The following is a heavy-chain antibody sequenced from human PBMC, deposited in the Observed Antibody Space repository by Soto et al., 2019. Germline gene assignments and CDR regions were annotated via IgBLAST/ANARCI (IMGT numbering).Heavy chain of an antibody. J-gene: IGHJ6*02. CDR1: GGSFSGFY. CDR2: INHSGST. Sequence: SETLCLTWAVDGGSFSGFYWSWISKPTGKGLEWIGEINHSGSTNYHPSLKSRVTISVDTSKNQFSLKLSSVTAADTAVYYCARGGYYDSSGYYYPRHPYYYYGMDVWGQGTTVTVSS. D-gene: IGHD3-22*01. V-gene: IGHV4-34*01. CDR3: ARGGYYDSSGYYYPRHPYYYYGMDV.